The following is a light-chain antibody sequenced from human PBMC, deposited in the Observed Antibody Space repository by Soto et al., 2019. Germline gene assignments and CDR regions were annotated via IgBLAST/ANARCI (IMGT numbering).Light chain of an antibody. V-gene: IGKV3-11*01. CDR2: DAS. J-gene: IGKJ3*01. Sequence: EIVLTQSPATLSLSPGERATLSCRASQSVNNYLAWYQQRPGQAPRLLIYDASNRATGIPARFSGSGSGTDFTFTISSLEPEDFAVYYCQHRNNRPFSFGPGTKVDIK. CDR1: QSVNNY. CDR3: QHRNNRPFS.